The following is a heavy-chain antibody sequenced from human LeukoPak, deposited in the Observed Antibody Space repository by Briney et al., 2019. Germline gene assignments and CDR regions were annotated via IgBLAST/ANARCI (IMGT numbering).Heavy chain of an antibody. CDR1: GFTVSSNY. D-gene: IGHD1-26*01. V-gene: IGHV3-66*01. CDR2: IYTTGST. Sequence: GGSLRLSCTASGFTVSSNYMSWVRQAPGKGLEWVSIIYTTGSTYYADSVKGRFTISRDNSKNTVNLQMSSLRAEDTAVYYCARREKVDNAFDIWGQGSMVTVSS. J-gene: IGHJ3*02. CDR3: ARREKVDNAFDI.